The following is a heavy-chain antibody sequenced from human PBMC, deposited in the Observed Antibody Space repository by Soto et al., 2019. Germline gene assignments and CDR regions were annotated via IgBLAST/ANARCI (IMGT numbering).Heavy chain of an antibody. J-gene: IGHJ6*02. CDR1: GCTFNNYA. CDR3: ATDFVFRYPDFLPSTSRPSYYYGMDV. Sequence: QVQLVQSGAEVKKPGSPVKVSCKASGCTFNNYAISWVRQAPGQGLEWMGGIIPIFGTVKYAQRFQGRVTITADKSTGTAYMDLRSLRSEDTAVYYCATDFVFRYPDFLPSTSRPSYYYGMDVWGQGTTVTVSS. CDR2: IIPIFGTV. D-gene: IGHD3-9*01. V-gene: IGHV1-69*06.